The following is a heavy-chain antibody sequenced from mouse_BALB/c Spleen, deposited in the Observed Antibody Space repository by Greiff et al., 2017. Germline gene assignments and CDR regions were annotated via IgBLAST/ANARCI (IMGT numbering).Heavy chain of an antibody. J-gene: IGHJ2*01. CDR3: ARRGLLGGYYFDY. CDR2: INPYNDGT. V-gene: IGHV1-14*01. D-gene: IGHD3-1*01. Sequence: EVQLQQSGPELVKPGASVKMSCKASGYTFTSYVMHWVKQKPGQGLEWIGYINPYNDGTKYNEKFKGKATLTSDKSSSTAYMELSSLTSEDSAVYYCARRGLLGGYYFDYWGQGTTLTVSS. CDR1: GYTFTSYV.